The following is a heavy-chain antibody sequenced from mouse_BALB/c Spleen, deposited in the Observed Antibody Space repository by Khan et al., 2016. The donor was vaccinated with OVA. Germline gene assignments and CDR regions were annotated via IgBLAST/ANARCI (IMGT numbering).Heavy chain of an antibody. V-gene: IGHV2-2*02. Sequence: VQLKQSGPGLVQPSQSLSITCTVSGFSLTNYSVHWVRQSPGKGLVWLGVIWSAGSTDYNAAFISRLTIRKDNSRSQVFFKMNSLQPNDTAIYYCARRGYDYGRGALFAYWGQGTLVTVSA. CDR1: GFSLTNYS. D-gene: IGHD2-4*01. J-gene: IGHJ3*01. CDR3: ARRGYDYGRGALFAY. CDR2: IWSAGST.